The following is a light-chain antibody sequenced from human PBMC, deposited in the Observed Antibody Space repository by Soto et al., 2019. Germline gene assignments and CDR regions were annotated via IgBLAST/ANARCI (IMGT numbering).Light chain of an antibody. CDR1: QTVSRN. J-gene: IGKJ4*01. V-gene: IGKV3-15*01. Sequence: EIVMTQSPATLSVSPGEGATLSCRASQTVSRNLAWYQQKPGQAPRLLIYGASTRATGIPARFSGSGSGTEFTLTISSLQSEDFAVYYCHQYNNRPLTFGGGTKVEIK. CDR2: GAS. CDR3: HQYNNRPLT.